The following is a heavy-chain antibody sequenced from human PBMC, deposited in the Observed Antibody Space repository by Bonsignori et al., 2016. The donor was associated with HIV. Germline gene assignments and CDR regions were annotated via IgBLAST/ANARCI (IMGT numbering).Heavy chain of an antibody. CDR2: ISTSGSTI. CDR3: ARGAPDWGSFWNYFDY. J-gene: IGHJ4*02. V-gene: IGHV3-48*03. D-gene: IGHD7-27*01. CDR1: GFTFSRYE. Sequence: GGSLRLSCAASGFTFSRYELNWVRQAPGKGLEWVSYISTSGSTIYYADSVKGRFTISRDNAKNSLYLQMNSLRAEDTAVYFCARGAPDWGSFWNYFDYWGQGTLVTVSS.